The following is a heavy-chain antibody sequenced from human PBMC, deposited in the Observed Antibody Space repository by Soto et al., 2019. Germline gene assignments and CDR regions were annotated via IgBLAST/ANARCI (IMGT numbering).Heavy chain of an antibody. D-gene: IGHD2-8*02. CDR1: GYTFTSYG. J-gene: IGHJ5*02. CDR3: ARDGGVQARFDP. Sequence: QVPLVQSGAEVKKPGASVKVSCKASGYTFTSYGISWVRQAPGQGLEWMGWISAYNGNTNSAQKLQGRVTITTGTSPSTAYMELRCLRSDDTAVYYCARDGGVQARFDPWGQGTLVTVSS. CDR2: ISAYNGNT. V-gene: IGHV1-18*01.